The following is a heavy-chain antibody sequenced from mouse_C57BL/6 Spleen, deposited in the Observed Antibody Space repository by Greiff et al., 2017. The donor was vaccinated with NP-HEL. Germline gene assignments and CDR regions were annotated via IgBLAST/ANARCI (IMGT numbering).Heavy chain of an antibody. D-gene: IGHD1-1*01. J-gene: IGHJ2*01. CDR1: GYTFTDYY. CDR3: AKITTVVADPYYFDY. Sequence: EVQLQQSGPVLVKPGASVKMSCKASGYTFTDYYMNWVKQSHGKSLEWIGVINPYNGGTSYNQKFKGKATLTVDKSSSTAYMELNSLTSEDSAVYYCAKITTVVADPYYFDYWGQGTTLTVSS. CDR2: INPYNGGT. V-gene: IGHV1-19*01.